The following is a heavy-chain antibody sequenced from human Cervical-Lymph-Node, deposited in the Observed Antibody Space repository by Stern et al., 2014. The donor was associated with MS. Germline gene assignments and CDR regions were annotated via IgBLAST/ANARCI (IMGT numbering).Heavy chain of an antibody. CDR2: IYYSGST. CDR1: GGSISSGGYY. V-gene: IGHV4-31*01. D-gene: IGHD6-19*01. Sequence: QLQLQESGPGLVKPSQTLSLTCTVSGGSISSGGYYWSWIRQHPGKGLEWIGYIYYSGSTYYNPSLKSLVTISVDTSKNQFSLKLSSVTAADTAVYYCARLSVAGPDAFDIWGQGTMVTVSS. CDR3: ARLSVAGPDAFDI. J-gene: IGHJ3*02.